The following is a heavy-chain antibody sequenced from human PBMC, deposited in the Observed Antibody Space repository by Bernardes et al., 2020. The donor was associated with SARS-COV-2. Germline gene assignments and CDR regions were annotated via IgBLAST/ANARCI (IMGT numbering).Heavy chain of an antibody. Sequence: SESLSLTCTVSGGSISSYYWSWIRQPPGKGLQWIGYISYTGSTNCDPSLKSRVTMSVDTSKNQFSLKLSSVTAADTAMYYCARGVAWLPFDYWGQGTQVTVSS. CDR1: GGSISSYY. V-gene: IGHV4-59*01. D-gene: IGHD5-12*01. CDR3: ARGVAWLPFDY. CDR2: ISYTGST. J-gene: IGHJ4*02.